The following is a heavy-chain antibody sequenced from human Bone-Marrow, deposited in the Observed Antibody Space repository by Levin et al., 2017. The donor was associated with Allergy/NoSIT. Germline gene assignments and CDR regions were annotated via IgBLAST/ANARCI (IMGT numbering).Heavy chain of an antibody. J-gene: IGHJ4*02. CDR3: AREVGGRYYTGADY. D-gene: IGHD3-3*01. V-gene: IGHV3-21*01. Sequence: GESLKISCAASGFTFSSYSMNWVRQAPGKGLEWVSSISSSSSYIYYADSVKGRFTISRDNAKNSLYLQMNSLRAEDTAVYYCAREVGGRYYTGADYWGQGTLVTVSS. CDR2: ISSSSSYI. CDR1: GFTFSSYS.